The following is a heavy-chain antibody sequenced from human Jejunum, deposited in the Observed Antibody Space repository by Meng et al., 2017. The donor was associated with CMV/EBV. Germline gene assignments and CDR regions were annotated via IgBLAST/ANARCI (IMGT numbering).Heavy chain of an antibody. D-gene: IGHD3-22*01. CDR2: IFRTGGT. CDR1: GGSMISNDW. Sequence: PGGSMISNDWWSWVRQAPGKGLEWVGEIFRTGGTNYNPSLKSRVTISIDTSKNQFSLKVTSVTAADTAVYYCTRTGYSDSSGYHSTWGQGALVTVSS. CDR3: TRTGYSDSSGYHST. V-gene: IGHV4-4*02. J-gene: IGHJ5*02.